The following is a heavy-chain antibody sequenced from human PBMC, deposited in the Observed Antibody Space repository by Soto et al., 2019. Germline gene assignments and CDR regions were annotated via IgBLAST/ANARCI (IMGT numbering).Heavy chain of an antibody. CDR1: GYTFTGYY. Sequence: ASVKVSCKASGYTFTGYYMHWVRQAPGQGLEWMGWINPNSGGTNYAQKFQGRVTMTRDTSISTAYMELSRLRSDDTAVYYCARNKFNVLLYGRLQQNGMDVWGQGTTVTVSS. V-gene: IGHV1-2*02. D-gene: IGHD3-10*01. J-gene: IGHJ6*02. CDR2: INPNSGGT. CDR3: ARNKFNVLLYGRLQQNGMDV.